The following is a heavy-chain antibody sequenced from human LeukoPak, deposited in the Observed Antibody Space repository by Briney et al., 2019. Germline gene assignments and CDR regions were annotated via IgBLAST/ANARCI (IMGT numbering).Heavy chain of an antibody. J-gene: IGHJ5*02. CDR1: GYTFTGYY. V-gene: IGHV1-69*13. Sequence: SVKVSCKASGYTFTGYYMHWVRQAPGQGLEWMGGIIPIFGTANYAQKFQGRVTITADESTSTAYMELSSLRSEDTAVYYCASRQTATAGFDPWGQGTLVTVSS. CDR2: IIPIFGTA. CDR3: ASRQTATAGFDP. D-gene: IGHD6-13*01.